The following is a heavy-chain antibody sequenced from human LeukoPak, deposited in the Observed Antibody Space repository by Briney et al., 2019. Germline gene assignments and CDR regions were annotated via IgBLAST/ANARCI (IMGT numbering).Heavy chain of an antibody. CDR3: ARGLGYSYGSDY. J-gene: IGHJ4*02. CDR1: GGSFSGNY. CDR2: INHSGST. V-gene: IGHV4-34*01. D-gene: IGHD5-18*01. Sequence: SETLSLTCAVYGGSFSGNYWSWIRQPPGKGLERIGEINHSGSTNYNPSLKSRVTISVDTSKNQFSLKLSSVTAADTAVYYCARGLGYSYGSDYWGQGTLVTVSS.